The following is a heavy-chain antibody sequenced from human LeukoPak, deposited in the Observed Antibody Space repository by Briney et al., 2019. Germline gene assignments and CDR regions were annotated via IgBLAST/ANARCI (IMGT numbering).Heavy chain of an antibody. V-gene: IGHV3-7*01. D-gene: IGHD3-10*01. CDR3: AAWFGESVP. Sequence: AGSLRLSCAASGFTFTSAWMSWLRQTPEKGLEWVAHMNEDGSGRFYVDSAKGRFTISRDDTQNSVYLQMNSLRVEDTAVYYCAAWFGESVPWGQGTLVTVSS. CDR2: MNEDGSGR. J-gene: IGHJ5*02. CDR1: GFTFTSAW.